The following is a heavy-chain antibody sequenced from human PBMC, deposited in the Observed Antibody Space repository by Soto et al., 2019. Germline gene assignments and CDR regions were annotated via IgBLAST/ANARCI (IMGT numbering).Heavy chain of an antibody. CDR2: ISGSGGST. CDR3: AKDDPEDYGDYPYYYYGMDV. Sequence: PGGSLRLSCAASGFTFSSYAMSWVRQAPGKGLEWVSAISGSGGSTYYADSVKGRFTISRDNSKNTLYLQMNSLRAEDTAVYYCAKDDPEDYGDYPYYYYGMDVWGQGTTVTVSS. J-gene: IGHJ6*02. V-gene: IGHV3-23*01. D-gene: IGHD4-17*01. CDR1: GFTFSSYA.